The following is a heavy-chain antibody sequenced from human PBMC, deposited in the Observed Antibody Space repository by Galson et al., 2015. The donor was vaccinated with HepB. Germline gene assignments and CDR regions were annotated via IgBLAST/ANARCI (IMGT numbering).Heavy chain of an antibody. Sequence: SLRLSCAASGFTFSSYWMSWVRQAPGKGLEWVANIKQDGSEKYYVDSVKGRFTISRDNAKNSLYLQMNSLRAEDTAVYYCARRQYYDTENGIDYWGQGTLVTVSS. V-gene: IGHV3-7*03. J-gene: IGHJ4*02. CDR1: GFTFSSYW. D-gene: IGHD3-9*01. CDR3: ARRQYYDTENGIDY. CDR2: IKQDGSEK.